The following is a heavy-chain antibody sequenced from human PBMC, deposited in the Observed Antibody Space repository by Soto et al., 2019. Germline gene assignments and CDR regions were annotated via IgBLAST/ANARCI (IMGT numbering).Heavy chain of an antibody. CDR3: AKDVSGDSLVDY. V-gene: IGHV3-30*18. D-gene: IGHD3-10*01. CDR2: ISHDGSNK. Sequence: GGSLRLSCAASGFTFSSYGMHWVRQAPGKGLEWVAVISHDGSNKYYADSVKGRFTISRDNSKNTLYLQMNSLRAEDTAVYYCAKDVSGDSLVDYWGQGTLVTVSS. CDR1: GFTFSSYG. J-gene: IGHJ4*02.